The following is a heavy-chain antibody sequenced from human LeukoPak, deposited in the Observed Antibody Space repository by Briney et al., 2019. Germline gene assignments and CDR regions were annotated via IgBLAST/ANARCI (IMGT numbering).Heavy chain of an antibody. J-gene: IGHJ3*02. D-gene: IGHD7-27*01. V-gene: IGHV1-46*01. Sequence: ASVKVSCKASGYTFTSNYIHWVRQAPGQGLEWMGMIYPRDGSTSYAQKFQGRVTMTRDTSTSTVYMELSSLRSEDTAVYYCAGCWGDSPQLGDRPLDAFDIWGQGTMVTVSS. CDR3: AGCWGDSPQLGDRPLDAFDI. CDR2: IYPRDGST. CDR1: GYTFTSNY.